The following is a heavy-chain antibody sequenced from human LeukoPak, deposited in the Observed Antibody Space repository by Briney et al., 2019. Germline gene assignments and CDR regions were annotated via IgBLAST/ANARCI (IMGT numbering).Heavy chain of an antibody. CDR3: VREIRAISVTAD. CDR1: VYTFTDYY. J-gene: IGHJ4*02. V-gene: IGHV1-2*02. CDR2: INSNSGGT. D-gene: IGHD2-21*02. Sequence: ASVTVSCKASVYTFTDYYMQGVRPAPGKRLAGMAWINSNSGGTYYAQKFQGRVTLTRDTFITTAYMELSRLRSDDTAVYYCVREIRAISVTADWGQGTLVTVSS.